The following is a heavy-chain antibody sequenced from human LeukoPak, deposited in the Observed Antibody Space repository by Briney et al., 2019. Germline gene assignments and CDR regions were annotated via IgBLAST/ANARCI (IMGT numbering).Heavy chain of an antibody. CDR1: GFTFSSYG. V-gene: IGHV3-33*06. CDR3: AKHLSGGSQYYFDY. CDR2: IWYDGSNK. J-gene: IGHJ4*02. D-gene: IGHD2-15*01. Sequence: GGSLRLSCAASGFTFSSYGMHWVRQAPGKGLEWLAVIWYDGSNKYYADSVKGRFTISRDNSKNTLYLQMNSLRAEDTAVYYCAKHLSGGSQYYFDYWGQGTLVTVSS.